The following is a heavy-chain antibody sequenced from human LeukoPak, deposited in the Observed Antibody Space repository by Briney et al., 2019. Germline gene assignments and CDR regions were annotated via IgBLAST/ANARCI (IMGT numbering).Heavy chain of an antibody. CDR3: ARGGYSFNFDY. CDR1: GGSISSSSYY. Sequence: TSETLSLTCTVSGGSISSSSYYWGWIRQPPGKGLEWIGSIYYSGSTYYNPSLKSRVTISVDTSKNQFSLKLSSVTAADTAVYYCARGGYSFNFDYWGQGTLVTVSS. J-gene: IGHJ4*02. V-gene: IGHV4-39*07. CDR2: IYYSGST. D-gene: IGHD5-18*01.